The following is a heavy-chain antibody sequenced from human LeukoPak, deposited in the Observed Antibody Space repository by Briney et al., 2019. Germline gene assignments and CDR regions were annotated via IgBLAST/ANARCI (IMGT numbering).Heavy chain of an antibody. Sequence: PSETLSLTCTVSGGSISNFYWSWLRQPAGKGLEWIGRMYSNGNTNKNPSLQSRVTMSLDTSTNQFSLKPTSVTAADTAVYYCAGDRPDGYSHGHYYYNMDVWGKGTTVTVS. J-gene: IGHJ6*03. CDR1: GGSISNFY. D-gene: IGHD5-18*01. V-gene: IGHV4-4*07. CDR2: MYSNGNT. CDR3: AGDRPDGYSHGHYYYNMDV.